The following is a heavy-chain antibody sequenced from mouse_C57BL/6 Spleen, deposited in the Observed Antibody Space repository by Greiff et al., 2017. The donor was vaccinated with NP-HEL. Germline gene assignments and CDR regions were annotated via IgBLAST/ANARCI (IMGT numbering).Heavy chain of an antibody. CDR2: IDPNSGGT. J-gene: IGHJ2*01. CDR1: GYTFTSYW. V-gene: IGHV1-72*01. D-gene: IGHD1-1*01. CDR3: ARGGTVVATGDY. Sequence: KQSCKASGYTFTSYWMHWVKQRPGRGLEWIGRIDPNSGGTKYNEKFKSKATLTVDKPSSTAYMQLSSLTSEDSAVYYCARGGTVVATGDYWGQGTTLTVSS.